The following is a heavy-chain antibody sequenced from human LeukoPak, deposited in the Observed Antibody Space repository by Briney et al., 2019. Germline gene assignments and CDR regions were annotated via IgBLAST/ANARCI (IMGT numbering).Heavy chain of an antibody. CDR1: GFTFSSYA. D-gene: IGHD4-17*01. CDR2: LWYDGSKK. J-gene: IGHJ4*02. V-gene: IGHV3-33*01. Sequence: GGSLRLSCAASGFTFSSYAMHWVRQTPGKGLEWVALLWYDGSKKDYADSVKGRFTISRDNSKSTLCLQLNSLRAEDTALYYCARDLRGDYLFDYWGQGTLVTVAS. CDR3: ARDLRGDYLFDY.